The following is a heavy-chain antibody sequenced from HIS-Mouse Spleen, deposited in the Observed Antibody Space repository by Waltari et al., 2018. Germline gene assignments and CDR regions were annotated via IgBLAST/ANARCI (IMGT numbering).Heavy chain of an antibody. J-gene: IGHJ2*01. D-gene: IGHD6-13*01. V-gene: IGHV4-39*07. CDR1: GCSISSSSYY. Sequence: QLQLQESGPGLVKPSETLSLTCTVSGCSISSSSYYWGWIRQPPGKGLGWIGSISYSGRTYYNRSLKGRVTISVDTSKNQFSLKLSSVTAADTAVYYCAREIPYSSSWYDWYFDLWGRGTLVTVSS. CDR3: AREIPYSSSWYDWYFDL. CDR2: ISYSGRT.